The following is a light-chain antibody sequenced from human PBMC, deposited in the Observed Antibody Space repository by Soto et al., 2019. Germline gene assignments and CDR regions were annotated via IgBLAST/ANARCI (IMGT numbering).Light chain of an antibody. CDR1: QTISSW. J-gene: IGKJ5*01. V-gene: IGKV1-5*03. CDR3: QQLTSYPRST. CDR2: KAS. Sequence: DIQMTQSPSTLSASVGDRVTITCRASQTISSWLAWYQQKPGKAPKVLIYKASSLESGVPSRFSGSGSGTEFTLTISSLQPEDFATYHCQQLTSYPRSTFGQGTRLEIK.